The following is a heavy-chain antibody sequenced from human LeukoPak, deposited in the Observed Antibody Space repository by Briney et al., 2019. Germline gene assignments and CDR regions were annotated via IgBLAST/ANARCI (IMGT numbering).Heavy chain of an antibody. CDR1: GFTFSSYW. CDR2: INSDGSST. Sequence: PGGSLRLSCAASGFTFSSYWMHWVRQAPGKGLLWVSRINSDGSSTSYADSVKGRFTISRGNAKNTLYLQMNSLRAGDTAVYYCARRIAAAAAPYYFDYWGQGTLVTVSS. CDR3: ARRIAAAAAPYYFDY. D-gene: IGHD6-13*01. J-gene: IGHJ4*02. V-gene: IGHV3-74*01.